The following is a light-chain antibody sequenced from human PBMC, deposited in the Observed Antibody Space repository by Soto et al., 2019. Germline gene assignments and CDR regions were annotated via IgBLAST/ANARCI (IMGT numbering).Light chain of an antibody. V-gene: IGKV1-12*01. J-gene: IGKJ3*01. Sequence: DIQMTQSPSSVSASVGDRVSITCRASQGISNWLAWYQQKPGRAPKLLIYAASSLQSGVSSRFSGSGSGTDFTLTINNLQPEDFATYYCQQANSFPRTFGPGTKVDIK. CDR2: AAS. CDR3: QQANSFPRT. CDR1: QGISNW.